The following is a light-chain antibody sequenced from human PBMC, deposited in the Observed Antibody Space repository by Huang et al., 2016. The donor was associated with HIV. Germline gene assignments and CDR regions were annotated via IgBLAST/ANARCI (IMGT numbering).Light chain of an antibody. V-gene: IGKV1-39*01. CDR2: AAS. CDR1: QTISTF. CDR3: QQTSSVPLT. Sequence: DIQMTQSPSSLSASVGDRISIPCRASQTISTFLNWYQQKPGKAPKLLIYAASNLQSGGSARFSGTGSGTLFTLTVTGLLPDDVATYFCQQTSSVPLTFGGGTKVEMK. J-gene: IGKJ4*01.